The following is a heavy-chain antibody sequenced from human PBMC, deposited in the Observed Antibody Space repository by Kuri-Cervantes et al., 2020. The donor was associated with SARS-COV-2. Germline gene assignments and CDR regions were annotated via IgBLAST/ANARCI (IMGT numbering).Heavy chain of an antibody. D-gene: IGHD3-3*01. CDR2: TRNKANSYTT. V-gene: IGHV3-72*01. CDR3: TKDDFWSGYSDY. J-gene: IGHJ4*02. Sequence: GESLKISCAASGFTFSSYAMSWVRQAPGKGLEWVGRTRNKANSYTTEYAASVKGRFTISRDDSKNSLYLQMNSLKTEDTAVYYCTKDDFWSGYSDYWGQGTLVTVSS. CDR1: GFTFSSYA.